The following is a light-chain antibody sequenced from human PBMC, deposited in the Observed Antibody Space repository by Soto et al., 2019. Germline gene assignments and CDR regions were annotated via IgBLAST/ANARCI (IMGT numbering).Light chain of an antibody. CDR3: QQYNNWPLT. CDR1: QSVSSN. J-gene: IGKJ5*01. CDR2: GAS. Sequence: EKVMTQSPATLSVSPGERATLXXRASQSVSSNLAWYQQKPGQAPRLXIYGASSRATGIPVRFSGSGSGTEFTLTISSLQSEDFAVYYCQQYNNWPLTFGQGTRLEIK. V-gene: IGKV3-15*01.